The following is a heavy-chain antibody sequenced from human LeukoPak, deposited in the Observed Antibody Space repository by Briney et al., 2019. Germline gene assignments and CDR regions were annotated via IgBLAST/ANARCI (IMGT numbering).Heavy chain of an antibody. CDR3: AMNYYYDSSGYYSGAFDI. CDR1: GFTFDDYA. CDR2: ISGDGGST. Sequence: GGSLTLSCAASGFTFDDYAMHWVRQPPGKGLEWVCLISGDGGSTYYADSVKGRFTISRDNSKNSLYLQMNSLRTEDTALYYCAMNYYYDSSGYYSGAFDIWGQGTMVTVSS. D-gene: IGHD3-22*01. V-gene: IGHV3-43*02. J-gene: IGHJ3*02.